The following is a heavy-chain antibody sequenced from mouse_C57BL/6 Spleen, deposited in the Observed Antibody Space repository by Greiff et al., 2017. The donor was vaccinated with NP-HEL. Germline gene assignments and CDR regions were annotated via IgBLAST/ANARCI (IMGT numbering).Heavy chain of an antibody. J-gene: IGHJ2*01. CDR2: ISDGGSYT. CDR1: GFTFSSYA. Sequence: EVQRVESGGGLVKPGGSLKLSCAASGFTFSSYAMSWVRQTPEKRLEWVATISDGGSYTYYPDNVKGRFTISRDNAKNNLYLQMSHLKSEDTAMYYCARGGSGYRYFDYWGQGTTLAVSS. D-gene: IGHD3-2*02. V-gene: IGHV5-4*01. CDR3: ARGGSGYRYFDY.